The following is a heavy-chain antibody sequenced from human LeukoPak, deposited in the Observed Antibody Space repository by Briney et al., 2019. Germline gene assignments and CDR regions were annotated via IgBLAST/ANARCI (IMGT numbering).Heavy chain of an antibody. CDR3: ARRRDGYQPLFDY. CDR2: IYYSGST. V-gene: IGHV4-59*08. Sequence: SETLSLTCTVSGGSISSYYWSWIRQPPGKGLEWIGYIYYSGSTNYNPSLKSRVTISVDTSKNQFSLKLSSVTAADTAVYYCARRRDGYQPLFDYWGQGTLVTVSS. J-gene: IGHJ4*02. D-gene: IGHD5-24*01. CDR1: GGSISSYY.